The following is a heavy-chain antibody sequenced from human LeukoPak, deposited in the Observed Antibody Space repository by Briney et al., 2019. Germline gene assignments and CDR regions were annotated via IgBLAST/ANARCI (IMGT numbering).Heavy chain of an antibody. CDR2: IIPILGIA. V-gene: IGHV1-69*04. CDR3: ARVRSGYYGSGSPGGDFDY. D-gene: IGHD3-10*01. J-gene: IGHJ4*02. CDR1: RGTFSSYA. Sequence: SVKVSCKASRGTFSSYAISWVGQAPGQGLEWMGRIIPILGIANYAQKIEGRVTITADKSTSTAYMALSSLRSEDTAVYYCARVRSGYYGSGSPGGDFDYWGQGTLVTVSS.